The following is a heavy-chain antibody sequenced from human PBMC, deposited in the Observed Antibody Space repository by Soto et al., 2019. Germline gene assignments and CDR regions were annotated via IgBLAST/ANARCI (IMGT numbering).Heavy chain of an antibody. J-gene: IGHJ6*02. CDR3: ASASIATTGLYYYYGMDV. Sequence: GESLKISCKGSGYSFTSYWIGRVRQMPGKGLEWMGIIYPGDSDTRYSPSFQGQVTISADKSISTAYLQWSSPKASDTAMYYCASASIATTGLYYYYGMDVWGQGTTVTVSS. V-gene: IGHV5-51*01. D-gene: IGHD6-6*01. CDR2: IYPGDSDT. CDR1: GYSFTSYW.